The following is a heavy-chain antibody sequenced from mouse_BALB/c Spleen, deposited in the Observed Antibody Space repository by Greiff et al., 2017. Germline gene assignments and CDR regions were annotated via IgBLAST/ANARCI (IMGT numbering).Heavy chain of an antibody. CDR2: INPYNDGT. V-gene: IGHV1-14*01. CDR1: GYTFTSYV. J-gene: IGHJ4*01. Sequence: EVQLVESGPELVKPGASVKMSCKASGYTFTSYVMHWVKQKPGQGLEWIGYINPYNDGTKYNEKFKGKATLTSDKSSSTAYMELSSLASEDSAVYYCARDGRVGDYWGQGTSVTVSS. D-gene: IGHD1-1*02. CDR3: ARDGRVGDY.